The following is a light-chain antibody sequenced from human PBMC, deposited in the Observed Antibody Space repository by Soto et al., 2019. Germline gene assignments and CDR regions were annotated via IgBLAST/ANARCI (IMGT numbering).Light chain of an antibody. CDR2: WAS. CDR1: QSVLYSSNNKNY. CDR3: QQYYSSPWT. J-gene: IGKJ1*01. Sequence: DIVMTQPPDSLAVSLGERATINCKSSQSVLYSSNNKNYLAWYQQKSGQPPKLLIYWASTRESGVPDRFSGSGSGTDFTLTISSLQAADVAVYYCQQYYSSPWTFGQGTKVEIK. V-gene: IGKV4-1*01.